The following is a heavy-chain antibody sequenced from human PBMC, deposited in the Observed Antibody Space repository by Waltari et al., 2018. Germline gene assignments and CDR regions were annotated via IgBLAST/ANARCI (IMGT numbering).Heavy chain of an antibody. CDR2: IYWDDDT. CDR1: GFSLSRSGLT. Sequence: QITLKESGPTVVKPTETLTLTCNCSGFSLSRSGLTVSWIRQPPGKALEWLAVIYWDDDTRYSPFLRTRLTITKDTSKNSVVLTLANMDPGDTAAYFCARSRGMTYLDFWGQGILVTVSS. D-gene: IGHD3-10*01. V-gene: IGHV2-5*02. CDR3: ARSRGMTYLDF. J-gene: IGHJ4*02.